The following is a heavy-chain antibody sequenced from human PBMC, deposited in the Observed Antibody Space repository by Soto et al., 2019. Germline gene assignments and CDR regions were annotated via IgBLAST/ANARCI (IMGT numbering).Heavy chain of an antibody. V-gene: IGHV1-8*01. J-gene: IGHJ4*02. D-gene: IGHD4-17*01. CDR2: MNPNSGNT. CDR3: ASESYGGEFDY. CDR1: GYTFTSYD. Sequence: ASVKVSCKASGYTFTSYDINWVRQATGQGLEWMGWMNPNSGNTDYAQKFQGRVTITRDTSASTAYMELSSLRSEDTAVYYCASESYGGEFDYWGQGTLVTVSS.